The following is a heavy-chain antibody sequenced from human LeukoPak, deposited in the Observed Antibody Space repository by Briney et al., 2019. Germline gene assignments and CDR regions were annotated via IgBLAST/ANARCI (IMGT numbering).Heavy chain of an antibody. Sequence: GGSLRLSCAASGFTFSSYSMNWVRQAPGKGLEWVSYISSISSTIYYADSVKGRFTISRDNAKNSLYLQMNSLRAEDTAVYYCARGGQEATVTTDYYMDVWGKGTTVTVSS. J-gene: IGHJ6*03. V-gene: IGHV3-48*01. D-gene: IGHD4-17*01. CDR2: ISSISSTI. CDR3: ARGGQEATVTTDYYMDV. CDR1: GFTFSSYS.